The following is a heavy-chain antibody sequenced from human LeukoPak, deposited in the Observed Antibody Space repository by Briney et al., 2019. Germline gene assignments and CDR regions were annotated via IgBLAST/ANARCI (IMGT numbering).Heavy chain of an antibody. D-gene: IGHD5-12*01. V-gene: IGHV3-66*01. J-gene: IGHJ4*02. CDR1: GFSVSGNY. Sequence: GGSLRLSCVGSGFSVSGNYMSWVRQAPGKGLEWVSFINTGGSTYYADSVKGRFTISRDNSKNTLFLQMNSLRAEDTAVYYCARGGLRSDFDSWGQGTLVTVSS. CDR3: ARGGLRSDFDS. CDR2: INTGGST.